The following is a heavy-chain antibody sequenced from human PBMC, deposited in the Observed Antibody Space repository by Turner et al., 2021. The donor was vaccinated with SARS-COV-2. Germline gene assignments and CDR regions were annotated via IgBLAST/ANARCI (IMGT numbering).Heavy chain of an antibody. CDR1: GLTVSSNY. CDR3: ARDLGPYGMDV. Sequence: EVQLVESGGGLIQPGGSLRLSSAASGLTVSSNYMSWVRQAPGKGLEWVSVIYSGGSTYYVDSVKGRFTISRDNSKNTLYLQMNSLRAEDTAVYYCARDLGPYGMDVWGQGTTVTVSS. D-gene: IGHD3-10*01. J-gene: IGHJ6*02. CDR2: IYSGGST. V-gene: IGHV3-53*01.